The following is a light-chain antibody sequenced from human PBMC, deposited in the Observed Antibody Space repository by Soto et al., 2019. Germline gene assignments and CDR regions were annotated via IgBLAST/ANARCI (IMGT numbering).Light chain of an antibody. V-gene: IGKV3-20*01. J-gene: IGKJ3*01. CDR3: QKYGSSPFT. CDR1: QSVSSSY. Sequence: EIVLTQSPATLSLSPGERATLSCRASQSVSSSYLAWYQQKPGQAPRLLIYGASSRATVIPDRFSGSGSGTDFTLTISRLEADDFAVYYCQKYGSSPFTFGPGTKVDIK. CDR2: GAS.